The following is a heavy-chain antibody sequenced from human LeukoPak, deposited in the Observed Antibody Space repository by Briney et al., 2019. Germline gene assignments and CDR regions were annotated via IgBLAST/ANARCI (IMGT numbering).Heavy chain of an antibody. J-gene: IGHJ4*02. CDR2: ISGSGGST. V-gene: IGHV3-23*01. CDR1: GFTFSSYA. Sequence: PGGSLRLSCAASGFTFSSYAMSWVRQAPGKGLEWVSAISGSGGSTYYADSVKGRFTISRDNSKNTVYLQMNSLRAEDTAVYYCAKTTAGNSSGRYPGWPVDYWGQGTLVTVSS. CDR3: AKTTAGNSSGRYPGWPVDY. D-gene: IGHD6-19*01.